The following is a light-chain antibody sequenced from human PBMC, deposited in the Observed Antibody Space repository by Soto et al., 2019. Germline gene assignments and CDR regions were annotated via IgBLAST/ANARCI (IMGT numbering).Light chain of an antibody. Sequence: QSVLTQPASVSGSPGQSITISCTGTSSDVGYYNYVSWYQQHPGKAPKLMIYDVSNRPSGVSNRFSGSKSGNTASLTISGLQAEDEADYYCNSYTTSSTVVFGGGTKLTVL. J-gene: IGLJ2*01. CDR3: NSYTTSSTVV. V-gene: IGLV2-14*03. CDR2: DVS. CDR1: SSDVGYYNY.